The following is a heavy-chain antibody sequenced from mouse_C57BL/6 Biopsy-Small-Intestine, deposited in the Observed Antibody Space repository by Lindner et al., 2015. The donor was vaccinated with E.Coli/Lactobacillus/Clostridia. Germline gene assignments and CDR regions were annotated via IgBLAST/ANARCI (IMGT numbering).Heavy chain of an antibody. CDR1: GYTFISYW. V-gene: IGHV1-7*01. J-gene: IGHJ4*01. Sequence: VQLQESGAELAKPGASVRLSCKASGYTFISYWMHWVKQRPGQGLEWIGYINPSSNYTNCNQKFKDKATLTADKSSNTAYMQLSSLTYEDSAVYYCARGDSMDYWGQGTSVTVSS. CDR2: INPSSNYT. CDR3: ARGDSMDY.